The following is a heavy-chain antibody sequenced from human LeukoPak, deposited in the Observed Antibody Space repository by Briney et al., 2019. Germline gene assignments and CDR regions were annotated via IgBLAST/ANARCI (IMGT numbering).Heavy chain of an antibody. CDR2: INTHSGGT. V-gene: IGHV1-2*02. CDR1: GYTFTGHY. D-gene: IGHD1-26*01. CDR3: ARDLSGSYDY. Sequence: ASVKVSCKASGYTFTGHYIHWVRQAPGQGLEWLGLINTHSGGTNYAQRFQGRVTMARDTSISTAYMELSRLRSDDTAVYFCARDLSGSYDYWGQGTQVTVSS. J-gene: IGHJ4*02.